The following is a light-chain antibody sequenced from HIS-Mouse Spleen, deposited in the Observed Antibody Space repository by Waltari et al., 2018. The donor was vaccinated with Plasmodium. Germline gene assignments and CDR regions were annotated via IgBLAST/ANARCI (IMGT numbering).Light chain of an antibody. V-gene: IGKV1-39*01. J-gene: IGKJ1*01. CDR1: QNISNY. CDR3: QQSYSTWT. CDR2: AAS. Sequence: DIQLTQSPSSLSASVGDRVTITCRASQNISNYLNWYQQKPGKAPKLLIYAASSLQSGVPSRFSGSRSGTYFTLTISSLQPEDFATYYCQQSYSTWTFGQGTKVEIK.